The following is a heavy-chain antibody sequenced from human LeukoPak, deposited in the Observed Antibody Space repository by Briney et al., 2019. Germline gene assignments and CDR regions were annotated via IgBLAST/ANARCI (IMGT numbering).Heavy chain of an antibody. J-gene: IGHJ4*02. V-gene: IGHV1-69*06. CDR1: GGTFSTYA. CDR2: IIPLLGTT. Sequence: ASVKVSCKASGGTFSTYAISWVRQAPGQGLEWMGLIIPLLGTTNSAQKFQGRVTITADKSTSTAYMELSSLRSEDTAVYYCAREYSYGYYYFDYWGQGTLVTVSS. D-gene: IGHD5-18*01. CDR3: AREYSYGYYYFDY.